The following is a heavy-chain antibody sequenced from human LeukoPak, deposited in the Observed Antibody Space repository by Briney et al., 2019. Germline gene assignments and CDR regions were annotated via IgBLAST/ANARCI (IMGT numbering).Heavy chain of an antibody. V-gene: IGHV3-48*02. CDR3: ARDLGDWLGWYFDL. J-gene: IGHJ2*01. Sequence: GRSLRLSCAASGFTFSSYSMNWVRQAPGKGLEWVSYISSSSSTIYYADSVKGRFTISRDNAKNSLYLQMNSLRDEDTAVYYCARDLGDWLGWYFDLWGRGTLVTVSS. CDR2: ISSSSSTI. D-gene: IGHD3-16*01. CDR1: GFTFSSYS.